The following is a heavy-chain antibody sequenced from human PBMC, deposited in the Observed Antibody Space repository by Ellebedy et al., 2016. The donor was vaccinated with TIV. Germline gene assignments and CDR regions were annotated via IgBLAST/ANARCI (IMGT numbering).Heavy chain of an antibody. CDR3: VKDGFVVLEATRSPYNDC. J-gene: IGHJ4*02. Sequence: GESLKISXAASGFTFHDYAMSWVRQVPGKGLEWVSGINRNGGSTGYADSVKGRFTITRDNVKNSLYLQMNSLRAEDTAIYYCVKDGFVVLEATRSPYNDCWGQGTLVTVSS. CDR1: GFTFHDYA. CDR2: INRNGGST. D-gene: IGHD1-26*01. V-gene: IGHV3-20*04.